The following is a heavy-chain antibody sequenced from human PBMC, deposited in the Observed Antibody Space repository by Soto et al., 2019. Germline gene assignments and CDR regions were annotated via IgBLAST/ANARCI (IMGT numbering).Heavy chain of an antibody. V-gene: IGHV2-5*01. CDR3: SHTPFRSDYDHTRGSYRSRLYFDY. Sequence: GLDLEWLALIYWNDDKRYSPSLKSRLTITKDTSKNQVVLTMTNMDPVDTATYYCSHTPFRSDYDHTRGSYRSRLYFDYWGQGTLVTVSS. CDR2: IYWNDDK. D-gene: IGHD3-16*02. J-gene: IGHJ4*02.